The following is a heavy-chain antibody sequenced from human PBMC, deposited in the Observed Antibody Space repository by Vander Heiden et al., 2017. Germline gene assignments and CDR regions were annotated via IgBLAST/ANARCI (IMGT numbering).Heavy chain of an antibody. J-gene: IGHJ4*02. V-gene: IGHV1-2*02. Sequence: QVHLVLSGAEVKMPGASVKVCCMASGYTFTGYYMHWVRQAPGQGLEWMGWINPNTGDTKYAQKFQGRVTMTRDTSITSAYMDLSGLRSDDTAVYYCVRQQIRYFDYWGQGTLVTVSS. CDR2: INPNTGDT. CDR1: GYTFTGYY. CDR3: VRQQIRYFDY. D-gene: IGHD6-13*01.